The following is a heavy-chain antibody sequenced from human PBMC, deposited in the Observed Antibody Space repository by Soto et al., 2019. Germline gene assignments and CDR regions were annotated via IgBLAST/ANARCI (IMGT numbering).Heavy chain of an antibody. CDR1: GGTFSSYA. CDR3: ARGVIHGGYGYGVKYYYGMDV. CDR2: IIPIFGTA. D-gene: IGHD5-18*01. V-gene: IGHV1-69*13. Sequence: GASVKVSCKASGGTFSSYAISWVRQAPGQGLEWMGGIIPIFGTANYAQKFQGRVTITADESTSTAYMELSSLRSEDTAVYYCARGVIHGGYGYGVKYYYGMDVWGHGTMVTVSS. J-gene: IGHJ6*02.